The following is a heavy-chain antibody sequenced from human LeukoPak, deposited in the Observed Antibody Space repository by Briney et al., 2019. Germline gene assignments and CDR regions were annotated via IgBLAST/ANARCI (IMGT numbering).Heavy chain of an antibody. CDR3: VRHLSDITSCPNY. Sequence: GESLKISCKGSGYSFTTYWIAWVRQMPGKGLEWMGVIYPGDSDTRYSPSFQGQVTLSADKSIRTAYLQWNSLKASDTAIYYCVRHLSDITSCPNYWGPGTLITVAS. CDR1: GYSFTTYW. J-gene: IGHJ4*02. D-gene: IGHD2-2*01. V-gene: IGHV5-51*01. CDR2: IYPGDSDT.